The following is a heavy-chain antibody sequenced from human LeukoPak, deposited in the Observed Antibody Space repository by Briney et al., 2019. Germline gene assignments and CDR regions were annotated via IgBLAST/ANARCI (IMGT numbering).Heavy chain of an antibody. CDR1: GGSFSGYY. CDR3: ARGSSTSVTDY. J-gene: IGHJ4*02. V-gene: IGHV4-59*10. CDR2: IYTSGST. D-gene: IGHD2-2*01. Sequence: SETLSLTCAVYGGSFSGYYWSWIRQPAGKGLEWIGRIYTSGSTNYNPSLKSRVTMSVDTSKNQFSLKLSSVTAADTAVYYCARGSSTSVTDYWGQGTLVTVSS.